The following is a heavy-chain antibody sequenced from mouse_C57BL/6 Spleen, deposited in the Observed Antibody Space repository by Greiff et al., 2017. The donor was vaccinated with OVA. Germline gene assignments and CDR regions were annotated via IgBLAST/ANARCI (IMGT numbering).Heavy chain of an antibody. J-gene: IGHJ4*01. Sequence: EVMLVESGGGLVQPGGSLSLSCAASGFTFTDYYMSWVRQTPGKALEWLGFIRNKANGYTTEYSASVTGRFTISRDNSQCILYLLMNALSAEDSATYCCVFFNYDAMDYWGQGTSVTVSS. CDR1: GFTFTDYY. CDR3: VFFNYDAMDY. V-gene: IGHV7-3*01. CDR2: IRNKANGYTT.